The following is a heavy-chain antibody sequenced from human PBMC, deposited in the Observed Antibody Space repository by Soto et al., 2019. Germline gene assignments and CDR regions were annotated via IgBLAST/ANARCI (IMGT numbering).Heavy chain of an antibody. D-gene: IGHD3-16*02. CDR2: IYYSGST. V-gene: IGHV4-31*03. J-gene: IGHJ6*02. CDR1: GGSISSGGYY. Sequence: QVQLQESGPGLVKPSQTLSLTCTVSGGSISSGGYYWSWIRQHPGKGLEWIGYIYYSGSTYYNPSLKSRVTISVDTSKNQFSLKLSSVTAADTAVYYCARDPGVITFGGVIVTDYGMDVWGQGTTVTVSS. CDR3: ARDPGVITFGGVIVTDYGMDV.